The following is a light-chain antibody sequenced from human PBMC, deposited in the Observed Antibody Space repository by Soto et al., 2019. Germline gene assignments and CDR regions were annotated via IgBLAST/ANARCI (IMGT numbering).Light chain of an antibody. Sequence: AIQLTQSPSSLSASVGDRVTITCRASQGISSDLAWYQQKPGKAPKLLIYDASSLESGVPSRFSGSGSGTDFTLTISSLQPEDFATYYCQQFNSYPPLATFGPGTKVDIK. CDR2: DAS. V-gene: IGKV1-13*02. J-gene: IGKJ3*01. CDR1: QGISSD. CDR3: QQFNSYPPLAT.